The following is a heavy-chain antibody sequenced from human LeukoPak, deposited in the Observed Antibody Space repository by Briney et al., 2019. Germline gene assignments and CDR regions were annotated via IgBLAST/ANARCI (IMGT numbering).Heavy chain of an antibody. CDR1: GFTFSSYA. CDR3: ARNYDFWSGYLDY. V-gene: IGHV3-30-3*01. CDR2: ISYDGSNK. D-gene: IGHD3-3*01. J-gene: IGHJ4*02. Sequence: GRSLRLSCAASGFTFSSYAMHWVRQAPGKGLEWVAVISYDGSNKYYADSVKGRFTISRDNSKNTLYLQMNSLRAEDTAVYYCARNYDFWSGYLDYWGQGTLITVSS.